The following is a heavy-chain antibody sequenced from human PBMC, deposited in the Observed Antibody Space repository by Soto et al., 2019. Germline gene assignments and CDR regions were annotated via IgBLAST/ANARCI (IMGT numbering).Heavy chain of an antibody. CDR3: ARDRWPDEDGGNSLLEGDYYYGLDV. J-gene: IGHJ6*02. CDR1: GGTFSSYA. CDR2: IIPIFGTA. Sequence: QVQLVQSGAEVKKPGSSVKVSCKASGGTFSSYAISWVRQAPGQGLEWMGGIIPIFGTANYAQKFQGRVTITADESTSTAYMELSSLRSEDTAVYDCARDRWPDEDGGNSLLEGDYYYGLDVWGQGTTVTVSS. D-gene: IGHD2-21*01. V-gene: IGHV1-69*01.